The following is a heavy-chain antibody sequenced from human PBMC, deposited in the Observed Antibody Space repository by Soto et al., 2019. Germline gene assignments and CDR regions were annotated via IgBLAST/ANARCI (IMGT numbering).Heavy chain of an antibody. V-gene: IGHV4-30-4*01. J-gene: IGHJ6*02. Sequence: QVQLQESGPGLVKPSQTLSLTCTVSVGSISSGDYYWSWIREPPGKGLEWIGYIYYSGSTYYNPSLKSRVIISVDTSKNQFTLKLSSVTAADTAVYYCARDDMVRGVGGHYHYGMDVWGQGTTVTVSS. CDR2: IYYSGST. CDR3: ARDDMVRGVGGHYHYGMDV. D-gene: IGHD3-10*01. CDR1: VGSISSGDYY.